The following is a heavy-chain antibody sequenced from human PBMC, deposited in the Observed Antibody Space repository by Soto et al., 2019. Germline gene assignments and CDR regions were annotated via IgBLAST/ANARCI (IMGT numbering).Heavy chain of an antibody. J-gene: IGHJ5*02. CDR1: GGTFSSYA. CDR2: IIPIFGTA. CDR3: ARDGDYYDSSGYST. D-gene: IGHD3-22*01. V-gene: IGHV1-69*01. Sequence: QVQLVQSGAEVKKPGSSVKVSCKASGGTFSSYAISWVRQAPGQGLEWMGGIIPIFGTANYAQKFQGRVTITADESTSTAYMELSSLRSEDTAVYYCARDGDYYDSSGYSTWGQGTLVTVSS.